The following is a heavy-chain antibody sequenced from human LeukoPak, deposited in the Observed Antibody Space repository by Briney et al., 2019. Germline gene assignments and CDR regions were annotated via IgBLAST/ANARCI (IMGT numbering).Heavy chain of an antibody. J-gene: IGHJ6*03. D-gene: IGHD3-3*01. V-gene: IGHV1-8*03. CDR3: ARGGLRFSGYYYYYMDV. CDR2: MNPNSGNT. CDR1: GYTFTSYD. Sequence: ASVKVSCKASGYTFTSYDINWVRQATGQGLEWMGWMNPNSGNTGYAQKFQGRVTITRNTSISTAHMELSGLRSEDTAVYYCARGGLRFSGYYYYYMDVWGKGTTVTVSS.